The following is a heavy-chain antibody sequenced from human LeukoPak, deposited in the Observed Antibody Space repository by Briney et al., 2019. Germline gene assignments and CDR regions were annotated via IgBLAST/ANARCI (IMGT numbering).Heavy chain of an antibody. J-gene: IGHJ4*01. Sequence: GGSLRLSCEASGFTFNIDGMNWVRQAPGKGPECVSYIGSRSVTTHYADAVKGRFPVSRDAAQNALYLQMNSLRRDDTAVYYCARATRNGYDYWGHGTRVTVSS. D-gene: IGHD5-24*01. CDR3: ARATRNGYDY. CDR1: GFTFNIDG. CDR2: IGSRSVTT. V-gene: IGHV3-48*04.